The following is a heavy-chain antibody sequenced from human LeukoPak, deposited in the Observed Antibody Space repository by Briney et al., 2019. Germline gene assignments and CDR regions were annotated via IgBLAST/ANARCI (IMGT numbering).Heavy chain of an antibody. V-gene: IGHV3-21*01. CDR1: GFTFSSYS. CDR3: ARGNSGIYAHFDY. CDR2: ISSSSSYI. Sequence: GGSLRLSCAASGFTFSSYSMNWVRQAPGKGLEWVSSISSSSSYIYYADSVKGRFTISRDNAKNSLYLQMNSLRAEDTAVYYCARGNSGIYAHFDYWGQGTLVTVSS. J-gene: IGHJ4*02. D-gene: IGHD1-26*01.